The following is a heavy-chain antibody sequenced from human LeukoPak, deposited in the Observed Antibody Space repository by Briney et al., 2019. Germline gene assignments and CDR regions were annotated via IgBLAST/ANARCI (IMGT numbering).Heavy chain of an antibody. CDR1: GYRFTDYW. Sequence: GASVKVSCKASGYRFTDYWIQWVRQAPGQGLEWMGWINTNTGGTVYAQKFQGRVTMTRDTSLTTSYMDLSRLTSDDTAVYYCARGGSFHEFDIWSQGTMVIVSS. J-gene: IGHJ3*02. CDR2: INTNTGGT. D-gene: IGHD5-12*01. CDR3: ARGGSFHEFDI. V-gene: IGHV1-2*02.